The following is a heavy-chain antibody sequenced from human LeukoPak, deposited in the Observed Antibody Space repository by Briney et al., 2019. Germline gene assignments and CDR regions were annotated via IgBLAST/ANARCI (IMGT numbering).Heavy chain of an antibody. CDR2: ISSSGSTI. D-gene: IGHD2-15*01. J-gene: IGHJ4*02. V-gene: IGHV3-11*01. CDR1: GFTFSDYY. Sequence: GRSLRLSCAASGFTFSDYYMSWIRQAPGKGLEWVSYISSSGSTIYYADSVKGRITISRDNAKNSLYLQMNSLRAEDTAVYYCARSRSYCSGGSCSLYYFDYWGQGTLVTVSS. CDR3: ARSRSYCSGGSCSLYYFDY.